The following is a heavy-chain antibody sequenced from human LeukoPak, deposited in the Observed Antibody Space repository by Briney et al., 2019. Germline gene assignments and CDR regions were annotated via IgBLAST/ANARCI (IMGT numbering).Heavy chain of an antibody. Sequence: SVKVSCKASGGTFSSYAISWVRQAPGQGLEWMGGIIPIFGTANYAQKFQGRVTITTDESTNTAYMELSSLRSEDTAVYYCARAREYSSSSLDYWGQGTLVTVSS. D-gene: IGHD6-6*01. CDR3: ARAREYSSSSLDY. V-gene: IGHV1-69*05. J-gene: IGHJ4*02. CDR2: IIPIFGTA. CDR1: GGTFSSYA.